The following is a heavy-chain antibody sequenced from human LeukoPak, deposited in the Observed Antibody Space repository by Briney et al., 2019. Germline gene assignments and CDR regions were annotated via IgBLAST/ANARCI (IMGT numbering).Heavy chain of an antibody. V-gene: IGHV3-33*01. Sequence: GGSLRLSCAVSGFSFYTYGIHWVRHAPGKGLEWVAVIWNDGSNKYYADSVKGRFTISRDNSKNTLYLQMNSLRTEVTAVYFCATEVKAAAGIDTGSYYYNGMDVWGQGTTVTVSS. CDR2: IWNDGSNK. D-gene: IGHD6-13*01. CDR1: GFSFYTYG. CDR3: ATEVKAAAGIDTGSYYYNGMDV. J-gene: IGHJ6*02.